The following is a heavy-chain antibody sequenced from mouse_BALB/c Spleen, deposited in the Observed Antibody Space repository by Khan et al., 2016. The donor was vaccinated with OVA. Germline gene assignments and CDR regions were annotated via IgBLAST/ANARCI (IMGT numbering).Heavy chain of an antibody. D-gene: IGHD1-1*01. CDR2: TFPGSGDT. Sequence: QVQLQQSGPELVKPGSSMKMSCKASGYTFTDYVLNWVKQRTGQGLEWIGQTFPGSGDTYYNEKFKDKATLTADKSSNTVYMQLGSLTSEDSAVYFCARSGYGSLVYWGQGTTLTVSS. CDR3: ARSGYGSLVY. V-gene: IGHV1-77*01. CDR1: GYTFTDYV. J-gene: IGHJ2*01.